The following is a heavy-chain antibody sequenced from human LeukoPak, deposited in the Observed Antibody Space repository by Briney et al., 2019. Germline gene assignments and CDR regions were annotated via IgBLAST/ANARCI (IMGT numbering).Heavy chain of an antibody. CDR2: INPSGGRT. CDR3: ARGRHDSTGYYGGDFSY. Sequence: GASVKVTCKTSGYTFTRYLMHWVRQAPGQGLEWMGMINPSGGRTNYAQQFQGRVTMTRDTSTSTVYIDQTSLRSDDTAVYYCARGRHDSTGYYGGDFSYWGQGTLVTGSS. J-gene: IGHJ4*02. D-gene: IGHD3-22*01. V-gene: IGHV1-46*01. CDR1: GYTFTRYL.